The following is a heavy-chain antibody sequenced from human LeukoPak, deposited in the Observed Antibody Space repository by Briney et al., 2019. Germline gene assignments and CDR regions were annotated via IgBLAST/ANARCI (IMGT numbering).Heavy chain of an antibody. V-gene: IGHV4-34*01. J-gene: IGHJ3*02. Sequence: PETLSLTCAVYGGSFSGFYWSWIRQPPGKGLEWIGEINHSGSTNYNPSLKSRVTISVDTSKNQFSLKLSSVTAADTAVYYCASGYYYDSSASHAFDIWGQGTMVTVSS. CDR3: ASGYYYDSSASHAFDI. CDR1: GGSFSGFY. CDR2: INHSGST. D-gene: IGHD3-22*01.